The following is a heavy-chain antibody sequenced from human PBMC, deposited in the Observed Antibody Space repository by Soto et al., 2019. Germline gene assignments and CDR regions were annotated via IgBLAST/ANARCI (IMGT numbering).Heavy chain of an antibody. J-gene: IGHJ5*02. CDR1: GYTFTGYY. CDR2: INPNSGGT. Sequence: ASVKVSCKASGYTFTGYYMHCVRQAPGQGLEWMGWINPNSGGTNYAQKFQGWVTMTRDTSISTAYMELSRLRSDDTAVYYCARDKDSGSYLNWFDPWGQGTLVTVSS. V-gene: IGHV1-2*04. D-gene: IGHD1-26*01. CDR3: ARDKDSGSYLNWFDP.